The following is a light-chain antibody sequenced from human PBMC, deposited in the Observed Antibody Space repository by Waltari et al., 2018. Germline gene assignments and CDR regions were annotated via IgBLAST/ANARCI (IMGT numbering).Light chain of an antibody. V-gene: IGKV1-39*01. CDR2: ASS. J-gene: IGKJ1*01. Sequence: DIQMTQSPSSLSASVGDRVTITCRASQSISSYLSWYQQKPGKAPKLLIYASSSLQSGVPSRFSGSGSGTDFTLTISSLQPEDFATYYCQQSYGIPPWTFGQGTKVDIK. CDR1: QSISSY. CDR3: QQSYGIPPWT.